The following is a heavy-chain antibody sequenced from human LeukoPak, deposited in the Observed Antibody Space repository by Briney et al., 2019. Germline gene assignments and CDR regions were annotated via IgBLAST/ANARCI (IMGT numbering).Heavy chain of an antibody. D-gene: IGHD3-10*01. V-gene: IGHV3-7*04. Sequence: GGSLRLSCAASGFTFSSYWMSWVRQAPGKGLEWVANIKQDGSEKYYVNSVKGRFTISRDNAKNSLYLQMNSLRAEDTAVYYCARGGSGSFYYYYYGMDVWGQGTTVTVSS. CDR3: ARGGSGSFYYYYYGMDV. CDR1: GFTFSSYW. CDR2: IKQDGSEK. J-gene: IGHJ6*02.